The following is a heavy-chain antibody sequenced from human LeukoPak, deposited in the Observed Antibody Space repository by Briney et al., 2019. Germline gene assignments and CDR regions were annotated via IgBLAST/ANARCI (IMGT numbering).Heavy chain of an antibody. J-gene: IGHJ4*02. Sequence: GGSLRLSCAASGFTFSSYAMHWVRQAPGKGLEWVAVISYDGSNKYYADSVKGRFTISRDNAKNSLYLQMNSLRAEDTAVYYCARINIGYFDYWGQGTLVTVSS. CDR1: GFTFSSYA. CDR2: ISYDGSNK. V-gene: IGHV3-30*04. CDR3: ARINIGYFDY.